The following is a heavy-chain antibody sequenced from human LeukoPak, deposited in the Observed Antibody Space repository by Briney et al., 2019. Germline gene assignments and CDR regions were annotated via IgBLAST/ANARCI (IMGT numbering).Heavy chain of an antibody. J-gene: IGHJ3*02. Sequence: GGSLRLSCAASGFTFSSYAMTWVRQAPGKGLEWVSAITGSGGSTYYADSVRGRFTISRDNAKNSLFLQMNSLRAEDTAFYYCVRDGSYYDSSPIWGQGTMVTVSS. V-gene: IGHV3-23*01. CDR3: VRDGSYYDSSPI. D-gene: IGHD3-22*01. CDR2: ITGSGGST. CDR1: GFTFSSYA.